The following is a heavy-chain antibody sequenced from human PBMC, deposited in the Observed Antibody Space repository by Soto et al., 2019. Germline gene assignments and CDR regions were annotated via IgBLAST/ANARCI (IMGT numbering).Heavy chain of an antibody. Sequence: QVQLLESGGGLVKPGGSLRLYCAASGFTVSGYYMSWIRQAPGKGLEWISYISSDSRHTNHADSVKGRFTISRDNAKNSLYLQMNSLRAEDTAVYFCATGQQVRMADIWGQGTMVTVSS. CDR3: ATGQQVRMADI. V-gene: IGHV3-11*03. D-gene: IGHD6-13*01. CDR1: GFTVSGYY. CDR2: ISSDSRHT. J-gene: IGHJ3*02.